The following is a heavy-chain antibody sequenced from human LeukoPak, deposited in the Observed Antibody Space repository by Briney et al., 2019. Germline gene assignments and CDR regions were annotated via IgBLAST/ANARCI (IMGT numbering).Heavy chain of an antibody. Sequence: PSETLSLTCTVSGGSLSNYFWTWIRQPPGKGLDWIGFTYYSGSTDYNPSLKSRVTISVDTSKNQISLELSSVTAADTAVYYCARAPVYYDILSGYSYYYHGMDVWGQGTTVTVSS. J-gene: IGHJ6*02. D-gene: IGHD3-9*01. CDR1: GGSLSNYF. CDR2: TYYSGST. V-gene: IGHV4-59*08. CDR3: ARAPVYYDILSGYSYYYHGMDV.